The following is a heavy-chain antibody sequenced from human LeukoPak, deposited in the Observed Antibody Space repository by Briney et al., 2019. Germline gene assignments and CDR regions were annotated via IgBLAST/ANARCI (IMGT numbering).Heavy chain of an antibody. CDR1: GYTITSYY. J-gene: IGHJ3*02. V-gene: IGHV1-46*01. CDR2: INPSGGST. D-gene: IGHD7-27*01. CDR3: ARDILTDDAFDI. Sequence: ASVKVSCKASGYTITSYYMHWVRQAPGQGLEWMAIINPSGGSTSYAQKFQGRVTMTRDTSISTAYMELSRLTSDDTAVYYCARDILTDDAFDIWGQGTMVTVSS.